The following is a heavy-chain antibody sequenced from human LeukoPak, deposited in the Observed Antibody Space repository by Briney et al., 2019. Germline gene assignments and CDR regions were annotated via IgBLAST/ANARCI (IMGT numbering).Heavy chain of an antibody. V-gene: IGHV1-2*02. CDR1: GYTFIGYY. CDR2: INPNSGVT. CDR3: ARRLTRVNSYYGLDV. D-gene: IGHD1-7*01. Sequence: ASGKVSCKASGYTFIGYYIHWVRQAPGQGLEWMGWINPNSGVTTHAKKLQGRVTMTSDTSTRTAYMILSSLKSDDTAVYYCARRLTRVNSYYGLDVWGQGTMVTVSS. J-gene: IGHJ6*02.